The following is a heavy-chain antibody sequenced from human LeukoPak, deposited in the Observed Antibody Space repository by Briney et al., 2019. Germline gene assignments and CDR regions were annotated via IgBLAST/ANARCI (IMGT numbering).Heavy chain of an antibody. Sequence: GGSLRLSCAASGFTFSSYAMSWVRQAPGKGLELVSAISGSGGSTYYADSVKGRFTISRDNSKKRQYLQSNSLRAENTTVYYCAKVKLPYYYDSSGYYGAPDSFDYWGQGTLVTVS. J-gene: IGHJ4*02. CDR1: GFTFSSYA. D-gene: IGHD3-22*01. CDR3: AKVKLPYYYDSSGYYGAPDSFDY. V-gene: IGHV3-23*01. CDR2: ISGSGGST.